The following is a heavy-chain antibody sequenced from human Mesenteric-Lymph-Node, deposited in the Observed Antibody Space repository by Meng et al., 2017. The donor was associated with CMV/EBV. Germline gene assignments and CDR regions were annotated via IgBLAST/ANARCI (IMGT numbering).Heavy chain of an antibody. Sequence: GSLRLSCTVSGGSVSSGPYYWSWIRQPPGKGLEWVAYVYYTGNNNYNPSLKNRATISVDTSKKQFSLKLNSVTGADTAVYYCARDSGFRFLEWDYFDSWGQGTLVTVSS. CDR1: GGSVSSGPYY. CDR3: ARDSGFRFLEWDYFDS. V-gene: IGHV4-61*01. J-gene: IGHJ4*02. D-gene: IGHD3-3*01. CDR2: VYYTGNN.